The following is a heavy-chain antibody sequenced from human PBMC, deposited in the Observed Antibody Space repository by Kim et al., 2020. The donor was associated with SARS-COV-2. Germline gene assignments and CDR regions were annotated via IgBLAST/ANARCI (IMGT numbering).Heavy chain of an antibody. Sequence: GGSLRLSCAASGFTFSSYGMHWVRQAPGKGLEWVAVISYDGSNKYYADSVKGRFTISRDNSKNTLYLQMNSLRAEDTAVYYCATAGAYLYSSSWCFDYWGQGALVTVPS. D-gene: IGHD6-13*01. CDR1: GFTFSSYG. CDR3: ATAGAYLYSSSWCFDY. CDR2: ISYDGSNK. J-gene: IGHJ4*02. V-gene: IGHV3-30*03.